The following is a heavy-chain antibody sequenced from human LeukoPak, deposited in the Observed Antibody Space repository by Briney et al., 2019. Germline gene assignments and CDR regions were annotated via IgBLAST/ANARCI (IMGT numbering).Heavy chain of an antibody. CDR3: ARAKLDDCGGDCDQYFQH. J-gene: IGHJ1*01. CDR2: INANNGGT. D-gene: IGHD2-21*02. V-gene: IGHV1-2*02. CDR1: GYTFADYY. Sequence: ASVKVSCKASGYTFADYYFHWVRQAPGQGLEWMGWINANNGGTQYAQKFQGRVTLTRDTSISTAYMELSRLTSDDTAVYYCARAKLDDCGGDCDQYFQHWGQGTLVTVSS.